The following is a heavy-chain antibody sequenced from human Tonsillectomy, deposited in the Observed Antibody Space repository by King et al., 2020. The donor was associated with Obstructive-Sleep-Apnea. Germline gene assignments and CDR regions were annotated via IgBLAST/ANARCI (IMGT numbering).Heavy chain of an antibody. V-gene: IGHV3-9*01. D-gene: IGHD6-19*01. Sequence: VQLVESGGGLVQPGRSLRLSCAASGFTFDDYAMHWVRQAPGKGLEWVSGISWNSGSIGYADSVKGRFTISRDNAKNSLYLQMNSLRAEDTALYYCAKGPPVAGTLSDYWGQGTLVTVSS. CDR1: GFTFDDYA. J-gene: IGHJ4*02. CDR2: ISWNSGSI. CDR3: AKGPPVAGTLSDY.